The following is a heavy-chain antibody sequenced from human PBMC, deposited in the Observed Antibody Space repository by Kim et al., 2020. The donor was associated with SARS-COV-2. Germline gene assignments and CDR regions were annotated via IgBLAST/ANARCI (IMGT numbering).Heavy chain of an antibody. Sequence: GGSLRLSCAASGFTFSSYAMHWVRQAPGKGLEWVAVISYDGSNKYYADSVKGRFTISRDNSKNTLYLQMNSLRAEDTAVYYCARDMAPPSEFTMIVGTDGIDYWGQGTLVTVSS. CDR2: ISYDGSNK. V-gene: IGHV3-30-3*01. J-gene: IGHJ4*02. CDR3: ARDMAPPSEFTMIVGTDGIDY. CDR1: GFTFSSYA. D-gene: IGHD3-22*01.